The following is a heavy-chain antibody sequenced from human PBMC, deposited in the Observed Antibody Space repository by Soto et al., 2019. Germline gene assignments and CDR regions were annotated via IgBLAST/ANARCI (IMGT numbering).Heavy chain of an antibody. CDR3: ARHALQAAHLRFDF. CDR2: IYPADSDT. D-gene: IGHD4-4*01. J-gene: IGHJ4*02. V-gene: IGHV5-51*01. Sequence: GESLKISCEGSGYSFTNHWIGWVRQMPGKGLEWMGIIYPADSDTRYSPSFQGQVTISADKSSSTVYLHWSSLRASDTAMYYCARHALQAAHLRFDFWGQGTLVTVSS. CDR1: GYSFTNHW.